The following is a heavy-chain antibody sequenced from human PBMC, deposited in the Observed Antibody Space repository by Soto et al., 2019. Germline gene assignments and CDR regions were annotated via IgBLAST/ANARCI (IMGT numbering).Heavy chain of an antibody. CDR1: GFTFSSYA. J-gene: IGHJ4*02. CDR2: ISYDGSNK. Sequence: GGSLRLSCAAYGFTFSSYAMHWVRQAPGKGLEWVAVISYDGSNKYYADSVKGRFTISRDNSKNTLYLQMNSLRAEDTAVYYCARGLERRYFDYWGQGTLVTVSS. V-gene: IGHV3-30-3*01. CDR3: ARGLERRYFDY. D-gene: IGHD1-1*01.